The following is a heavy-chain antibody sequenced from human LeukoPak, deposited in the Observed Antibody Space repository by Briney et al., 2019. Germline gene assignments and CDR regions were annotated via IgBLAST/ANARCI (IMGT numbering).Heavy chain of an antibody. J-gene: IGHJ6*02. CDR1: GVSISSGGYY. Sequence: SETLSLTCTVSGVSISSGGYYWSWLRQHPGKGREWIGYIYYSGSTYYNPSLKSRVTISVDTSKNQFSLKLSSVTAADTAVYYCARALGYCSGGSCYPPLYYYYGMDVWGQGTTVTVSS. CDR2: IYYSGST. D-gene: IGHD2-15*01. V-gene: IGHV4-31*03. CDR3: ARALGYCSGGSCYPPLYYYYGMDV.